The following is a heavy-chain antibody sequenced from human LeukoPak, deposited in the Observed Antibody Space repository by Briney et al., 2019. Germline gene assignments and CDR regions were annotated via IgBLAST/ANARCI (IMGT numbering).Heavy chain of an antibody. CDR2: IYYSGST. V-gene: IGHV4-59*01. J-gene: IGHJ3*02. Sequence: PSETLSLTCTVSGGSISTYYWSWIRQPPGKGLEWIGYIYYSGSTNYNPSLKSRVTISVDTSKNQFSLKLSSVTAADTAVYYCARRMDDAFDIRGQGTMVTVSS. CDR1: GGSISTYY. D-gene: IGHD2-8*01. CDR3: ARRMDDAFDI.